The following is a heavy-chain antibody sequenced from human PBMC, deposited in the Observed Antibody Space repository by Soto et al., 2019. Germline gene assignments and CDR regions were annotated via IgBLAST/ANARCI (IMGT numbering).Heavy chain of an antibody. D-gene: IGHD6-13*01. Sequence: PSETLSLTCTVSGGSISSGGYYWSWIRQHPGKGLEWIGYIYYSGSTYYNPSLKSRVTISVDTSKNQFSLKLSSVTAADTAVYYCAREGYSSSRFDYWGQGTLVTVSS. CDR3: AREGYSSSRFDY. CDR1: GGSISSGGYY. V-gene: IGHV4-31*03. J-gene: IGHJ4*02. CDR2: IYYSGST.